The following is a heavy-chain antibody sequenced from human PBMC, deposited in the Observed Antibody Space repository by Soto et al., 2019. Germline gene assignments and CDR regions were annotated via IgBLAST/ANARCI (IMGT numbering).Heavy chain of an antibody. CDR3: ARHFQEGDDFWSGYYTDYYYYYMDV. D-gene: IGHD3-3*01. J-gene: IGHJ6*03. CDR1: GGSISSYY. CDR2: IYYSGST. V-gene: IGHV4-59*08. Sequence: PSETLSLTCTVSGGSISSYYWSWIRQPPGKGLEWIGYIYYSGSTNYNPSLKSRVTISVDTSKNQFSLKLSSVTAADTAVYYCARHFQEGDDFWSGYYTDYYYYYMDVWGKGTTVT.